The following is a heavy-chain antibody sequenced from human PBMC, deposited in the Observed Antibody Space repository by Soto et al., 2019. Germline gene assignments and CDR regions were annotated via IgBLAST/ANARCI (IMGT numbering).Heavy chain of an antibody. D-gene: IGHD2-2*01. CDR1: GYTFTTFW. J-gene: IGHJ5*02. CDR2: IDPGDTYA. V-gene: IGHV5-10-1*01. CDR3: ARIYCTTTTCDSRFDP. Sequence: LGESLKLSCTGFGYTFTTFWISWVRQMPGKGLEWMGRIDPGDTYATYSPAFQGHVTISADKATSTAYLQWSSLKASDTAMYYCARIYCTTTTCDSRFDPWGQGTLVTVSS.